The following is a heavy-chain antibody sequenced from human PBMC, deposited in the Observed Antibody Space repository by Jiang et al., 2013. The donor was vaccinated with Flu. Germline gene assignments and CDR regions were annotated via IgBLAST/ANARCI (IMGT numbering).Heavy chain of an antibody. D-gene: IGHD3-22*01. CDR2: IYTSGST. J-gene: IGHJ4*02. Sequence: KGLEWIGRIYTSGSTNYNPSLKSRVTMSVDTSKNQFSLKLSSVTAADTAVYYCASTSGSYDSSGYNYREFDYWGQGTLVTVSS. CDR3: ASTSGSYDSSGYNYREFDY. V-gene: IGHV4-4*07.